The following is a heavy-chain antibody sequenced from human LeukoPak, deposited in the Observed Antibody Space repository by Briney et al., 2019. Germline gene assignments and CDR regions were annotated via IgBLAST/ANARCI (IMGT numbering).Heavy chain of an antibody. Sequence: PGGSLRLSCAASGFTFSSYAMYWVRQAPGKGLEWVSGISGSGGSTYYADSVKGRFTISRDYSKNTLYLQMNSLRAEDTAVYYCAKADGTPTVTNILYFDYWGQGTLVTVSS. CDR1: GFTFSSYA. CDR2: ISGSGGST. V-gene: IGHV3-23*01. J-gene: IGHJ4*02. D-gene: IGHD4-17*01. CDR3: AKADGTPTVTNILYFDY.